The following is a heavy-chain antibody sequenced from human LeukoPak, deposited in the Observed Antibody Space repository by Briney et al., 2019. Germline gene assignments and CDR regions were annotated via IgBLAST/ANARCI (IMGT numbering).Heavy chain of an antibody. Sequence: GSLRLSCAASGFTFSSYAMSWVRQAPGKRLEWVSAISGSGSNTYYADSVKGRFTISRDNSQNTLYLQMNSLRAEDTAVYYCAKTGDYFDSSGYYRPDAFDIWGRGTMVTVSS. CDR3: AKTGDYFDSSGYYRPDAFDI. V-gene: IGHV3-23*01. J-gene: IGHJ3*02. D-gene: IGHD3-22*01. CDR2: ISGSGSNT. CDR1: GFTFSSYA.